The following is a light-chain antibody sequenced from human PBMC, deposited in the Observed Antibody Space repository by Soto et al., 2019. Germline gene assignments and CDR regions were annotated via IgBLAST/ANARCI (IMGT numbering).Light chain of an antibody. CDR2: RNN. CDR3: VAWDDSLSGSWV. J-gene: IGLJ3*02. Sequence: QSVLTQPPSASGTPGQRVTISCSGSSSNIGSNYVYWYQQLPGTAPKLLIYRNNQRPSGVPDRFSGSKSGTSASLAISGLRSEDDADYYCVAWDDSLSGSWVFGGGTKLTVL. V-gene: IGLV1-47*01. CDR1: SSNIGSNY.